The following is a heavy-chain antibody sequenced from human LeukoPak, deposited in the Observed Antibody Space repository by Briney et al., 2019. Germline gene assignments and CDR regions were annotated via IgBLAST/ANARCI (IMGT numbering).Heavy chain of an antibody. Sequence: SETLSLTCAVSGYSISSGYYWGWVRQPPGKGLECIGNIYHSGSTYYNPSLKSRVTISVDTSKNQFSLKLSSVIAADTAVYYCGRRGGGSGSYYINWGQGTLVTVSS. D-gene: IGHD3-10*01. CDR3: GRRGGGSGSYYIN. J-gene: IGHJ4*02. CDR2: IYHSGST. V-gene: IGHV4-38-2*01. CDR1: GYSISSGYY.